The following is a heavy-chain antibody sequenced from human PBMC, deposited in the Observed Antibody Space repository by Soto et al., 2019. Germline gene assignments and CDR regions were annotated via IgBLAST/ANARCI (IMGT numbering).Heavy chain of an antibody. D-gene: IGHD1-1*01. V-gene: IGHV4-34*01. CDR1: GGSVNSGNYY. CDR2: MSHSGGT. CDR3: ARVERGTATTVVDAFDI. J-gene: IGHJ3*02. Sequence: QVQLQQWGAGLLKPSETLSLTCAVFGGSVNSGNYYWSWIRQPPGKGLEWIGEMSHSGGTHFNPCLKSRVTISVDTSENQFSLKMSSVTAADTALYYCARVERGTATTVVDAFDIWGPGTMVTVSS.